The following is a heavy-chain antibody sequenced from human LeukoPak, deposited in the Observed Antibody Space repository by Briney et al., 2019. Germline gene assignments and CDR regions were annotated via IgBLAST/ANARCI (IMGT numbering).Heavy chain of an antibody. J-gene: IGHJ4*01. CDR2: IKQDGSEK. Sequence: PGGSLRLSCAASGFTFSSYWMSWVRQAPGKGLEWVANIKQDGSEKYYVDSVKGRFTISRDNAKNSLYLQMNSLRAEDTAVYYCARDFSSSWYYHHIHFDYWGQGTLVTVSS. V-gene: IGHV3-7*01. CDR3: ARDFSSSWYYHHIHFDY. CDR1: GFTFSSYW. D-gene: IGHD6-13*01.